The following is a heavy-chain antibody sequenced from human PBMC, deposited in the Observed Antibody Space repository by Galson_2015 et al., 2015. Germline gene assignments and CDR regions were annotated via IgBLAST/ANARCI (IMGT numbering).Heavy chain of an antibody. Sequence: SVKVSCKASGYTFTSYGISWVRQAPGQGLEWMGWISAYNGNTNYAQKPQGRVTMTTDTSTSTAYMELRSLRSDDTAVYYCARVPYYDFWSGGFDPWGQGTLVTVSS. J-gene: IGHJ5*02. V-gene: IGHV1-18*01. CDR1: GYTFTSYG. CDR2: ISAYNGNT. CDR3: ARVPYYDFWSGGFDP. D-gene: IGHD3-3*01.